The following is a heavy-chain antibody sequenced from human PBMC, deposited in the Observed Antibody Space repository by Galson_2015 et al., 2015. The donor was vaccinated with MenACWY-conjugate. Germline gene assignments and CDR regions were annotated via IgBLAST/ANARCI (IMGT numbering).Heavy chain of an antibody. J-gene: IGHJ6*02. Sequence: QSGAEVKKPGESLLISCTGSGSTFTTYWVGWVRQMPGKGLEWMGFISPGDSYTRYNPAFQGQVTISAGKSISPAYLQWNSLQASDTAMYYCTRHPPGGRGMDVWGQGTTVTVSS. D-gene: IGHD1-26*01. CDR1: GSTFTTYW. CDR2: ISPGDSYT. V-gene: IGHV5-51*01. CDR3: TRHPPGGRGMDV.